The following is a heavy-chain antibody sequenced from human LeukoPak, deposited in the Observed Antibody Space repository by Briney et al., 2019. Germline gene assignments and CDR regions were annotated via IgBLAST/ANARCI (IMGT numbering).Heavy chain of an antibody. CDR3: AKDTLLWALYSSSGTDAFDI. CDR1: GFTFSSYA. Sequence: PGGSLRLSCAASGFTFSSYAMSWVRQAPGKGLEWVSYISSSGSTIYYADSVKGRFTISRDNAKNSLYLQMNSLRAEDTAVYYCAKDTLLWALYSSSGTDAFDIWGQGTMVTVSS. CDR2: ISSSGSTI. D-gene: IGHD6-13*01. J-gene: IGHJ3*02. V-gene: IGHV3-48*04.